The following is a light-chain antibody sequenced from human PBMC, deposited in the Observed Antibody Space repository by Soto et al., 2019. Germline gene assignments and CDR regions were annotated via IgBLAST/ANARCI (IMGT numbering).Light chain of an antibody. CDR1: QSVRTY. CDR2: DAS. V-gene: IGKV3-11*01. Sequence: EIVLTQSPVTLSLSPGERATLSCRASQSVRTYLAWYQVKPGQAPRLLIYDASSRASGVPARFSGSGSGTDFTLTISSLEPEDFALYYCQQRNSWPPITFGQGTRLENK. J-gene: IGKJ5*01. CDR3: QQRNSWPPIT.